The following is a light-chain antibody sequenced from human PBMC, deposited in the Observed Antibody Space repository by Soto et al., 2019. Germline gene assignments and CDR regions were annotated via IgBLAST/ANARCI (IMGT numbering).Light chain of an antibody. V-gene: IGLV2-14*01. CDR2: DVS. CDR3: TSYTSSSTVV. Sequence: QSALTQPASVSGSPGQSITISCTGTSSDIGAYNYVSWYQQHPGKVPKLMIYDVSNRPSGVSYRFSASKSGNTASLTISVLQAEDDADYYCTSYTSSSTVVFGGGTKLTVL. CDR1: SSDIGAYNY. J-gene: IGLJ2*01.